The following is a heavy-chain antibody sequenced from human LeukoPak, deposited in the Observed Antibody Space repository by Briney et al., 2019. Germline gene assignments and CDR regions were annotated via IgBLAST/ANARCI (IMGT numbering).Heavy chain of an antibody. CDR2: ISGSGGST. CDR3: EKGPRYCSSTSCYGS. J-gene: IGHJ4*02. CDR1: GFTFSSYA. V-gene: IGHV3-23*01. D-gene: IGHD2-2*01. Sequence: PGGSLRLSCAASGFTFSSYAMSWVRQAPGKGLEWVSAISGSGGSTYYADSVKGRFTISRDNSKNTLYLQMNSLRAEDTAVYYCEKGPRYCSSTSCYGSWGQGTLVTVAS.